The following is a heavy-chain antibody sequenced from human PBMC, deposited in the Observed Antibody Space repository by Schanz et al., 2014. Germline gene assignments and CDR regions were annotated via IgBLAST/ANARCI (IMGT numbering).Heavy chain of an antibody. D-gene: IGHD2-8*02. CDR3: AKTLFPGGTQTFGN. CDR2: INSDGTKR. CDR1: GFTLSSYG. V-gene: IGHV3-30*18. Sequence: QVRLVESGGGVVQPGRSLRLSCAASGFTLSSYGMHWVRQAPGKGLEWVAFINSDGTKRFYADSVKSRFTISRDNSRNTLYLQMNSLRAEDTAVYYCAKTLFPGGTQTFGNWGRGTLVTVSS. J-gene: IGHJ4*02.